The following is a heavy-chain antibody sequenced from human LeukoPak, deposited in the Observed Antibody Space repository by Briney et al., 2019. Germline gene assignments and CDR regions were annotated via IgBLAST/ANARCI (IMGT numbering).Heavy chain of an antibody. J-gene: IGHJ5*02. CDR2: INPNSGGT. D-gene: IGHD1-26*01. Sequence: ASVKVSCKASGYTFTGYYMHWVRQAPGQGLEWMGRINPNSGGTNSAQKFQGRVTMTRDTSISTAYMGLSRLTSDDTAVYYCARGELVGLGATSAGWFDPWGQGTLVTVSS. CDR3: ARGELVGLGATSAGWFDP. V-gene: IGHV1-2*06. CDR1: GYTFTGYY.